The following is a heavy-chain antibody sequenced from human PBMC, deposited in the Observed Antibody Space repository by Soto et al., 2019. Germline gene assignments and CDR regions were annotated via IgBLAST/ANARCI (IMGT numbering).Heavy chain of an antibody. CDR1: GFIFSSYA. J-gene: IGHJ4*02. Sequence: AGGSVRLSCAASGFIFSSYAMSWVRQAPGKGLEWVSTISGPGATTYYADSVKGRFTISRDNSKTTLYLQMSSLRAEDTAIYFCARRQNCGAASCSFDYWGQGTLVTVS. V-gene: IGHV3-23*01. D-gene: IGHD2-15*01. CDR2: ISGPGATT. CDR3: ARRQNCGAASCSFDY.